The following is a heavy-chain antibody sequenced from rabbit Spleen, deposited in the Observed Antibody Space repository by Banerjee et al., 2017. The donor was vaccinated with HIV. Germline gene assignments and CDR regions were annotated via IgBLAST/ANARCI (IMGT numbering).Heavy chain of an antibody. D-gene: IGHD1-1*01. Sequence: QSLEESGGDLVKPGASLTLTCTASGFSFSARYYMCWVRQAPGKGLQWIACIYGATGSSAWYANWAKGRFTISKTSSTTVTLQMTSLTAADTATYFCARDLVAVIGWNFNLWGQGTLVTVS. CDR2: IYGATGSSA. CDR3: ARDLVAVIGWNFNL. J-gene: IGHJ4*01. CDR1: GFSFSARYY. V-gene: IGHV1S40*01.